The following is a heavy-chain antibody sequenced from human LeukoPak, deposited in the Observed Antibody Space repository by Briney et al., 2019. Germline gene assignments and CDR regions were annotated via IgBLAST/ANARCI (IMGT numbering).Heavy chain of an antibody. CDR3: ARAMVRGALFVY. J-gene: IGHJ4*02. D-gene: IGHD3-10*01. Sequence: ASVKVSCKASGYTFTSYAMHWVRQAPGQRLEWMGWINAGNGNTKYSQKFQGRVTITRDTSASTAYMELSSLRSEDTPVYYCARAMVRGALFVYWGQGTLVTVSS. CDR2: INAGNGNT. V-gene: IGHV1-3*01. CDR1: GYTFTSYA.